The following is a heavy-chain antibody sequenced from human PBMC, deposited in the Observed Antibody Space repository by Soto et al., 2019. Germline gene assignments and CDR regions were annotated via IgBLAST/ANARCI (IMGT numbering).Heavy chain of an antibody. Sequence: GASVKVSCKASGYTFTGYDINWVRQATGQGLEWMGWISSNNAKTNYAQKLQGRVTMTRNTSISTAYMELSSLRSDDTAVYYCARVCSSSWVNFDYWGQGTLVTVSS. CDR1: GYTFTGYD. V-gene: IGHV1-8*01. J-gene: IGHJ4*02. D-gene: IGHD6-13*01. CDR3: ARVCSSSWVNFDY. CDR2: ISSNNAKT.